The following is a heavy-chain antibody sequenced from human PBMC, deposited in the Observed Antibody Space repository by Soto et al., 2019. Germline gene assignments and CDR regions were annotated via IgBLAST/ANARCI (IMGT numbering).Heavy chain of an antibody. D-gene: IGHD6-19*01. Sequence: SETLSLTCNVSGGSISRYYWSWIRQPPGKGLEWIGYIHYSGSTKHNPSLKSRVTISVDTSKNQFSLKLTSVTAADTAVYFCARVPAVASTIPSLWFDPWGQGTLVTVSS. CDR2: IHYSGST. J-gene: IGHJ5*02. CDR3: ARVPAVASTIPSLWFDP. CDR1: GGSISRYY. V-gene: IGHV4-59*01.